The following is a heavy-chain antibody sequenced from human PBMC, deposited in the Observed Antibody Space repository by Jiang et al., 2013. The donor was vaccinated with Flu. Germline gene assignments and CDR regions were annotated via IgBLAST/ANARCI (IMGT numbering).Heavy chain of an antibody. D-gene: IGHD6-19*01. CDR3: ARARAVAGTFLFDP. CDR1: GGSVTSDDYY. CDR2: IFYSDST. J-gene: IGHJ5*02. Sequence: GSGLVKPSQTLSLTCTVSGGSVTSDDYYWSWIRQPPGKGLEWLGYIFYSDSTYYNPSLKSRVAVSLGTSKNQFSLKLSSVTAEDTAVYYCARARAVAGTFLFDPWGQGILVTVSS. V-gene: IGHV4-30-4*08.